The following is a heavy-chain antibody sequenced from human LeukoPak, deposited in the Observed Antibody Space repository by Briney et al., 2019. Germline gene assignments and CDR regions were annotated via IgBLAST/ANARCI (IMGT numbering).Heavy chain of an antibody. CDR3: ARDDDYGDQEYFQH. J-gene: IGHJ1*01. V-gene: IGHV4-4*07. CDR1: GGSISSYY. CDR2: IYTSGST. D-gene: IGHD4-17*01. Sequence: PSETLSLTCTVSGGSISSYYWSWIRQPAGKGLEWIGRIYTSGSTNYNPSLKSRVTISVDTSKNQFSLKLSSVTAADTAVYYCARDDDYGDQEYFQHWGQGTLVTVSS.